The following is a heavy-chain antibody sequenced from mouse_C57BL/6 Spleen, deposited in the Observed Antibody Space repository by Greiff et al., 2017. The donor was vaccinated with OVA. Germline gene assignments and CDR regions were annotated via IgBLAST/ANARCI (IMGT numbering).Heavy chain of an antibody. Sequence: VKLQESGAELVKPGASVKLSCKASGYTFTEYTIHWVKQRPGQGLEWIGWFYPGSGSIKYNEKFKGKATLTADKSSSTVYMELSRLTSEDSAVYFCARHEAYGSSFPFAYWGQGTLVTVSA. CDR2: FYPGSGSI. CDR1: GYTFTEYT. V-gene: IGHV1-62-2*01. J-gene: IGHJ3*01. D-gene: IGHD1-1*01. CDR3: ARHEAYGSSFPFAY.